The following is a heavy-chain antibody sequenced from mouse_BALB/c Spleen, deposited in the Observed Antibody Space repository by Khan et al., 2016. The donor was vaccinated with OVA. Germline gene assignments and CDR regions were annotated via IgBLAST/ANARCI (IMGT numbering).Heavy chain of an antibody. CDR2: IYPGTGST. D-gene: IGHD2-1*01. CDR3: ARGSGYGKFLAY. V-gene: IGHV1-76*01. CDR1: GYIFTSYW. J-gene: IGHJ3*01. Sequence: QVQLKQSGGDLVRPGASVKLSCKTSGYIFTSYWIHWVKQRSGQGLEWIARIYPGTGSTYYNEKFKGKATLTADNSSSTAYMQLSSLKSEDSSVYLCARGSGYGKFLAYWGQGTLVTVSA.